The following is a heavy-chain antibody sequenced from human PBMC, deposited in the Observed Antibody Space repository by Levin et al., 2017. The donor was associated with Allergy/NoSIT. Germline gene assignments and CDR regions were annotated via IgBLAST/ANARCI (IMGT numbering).Heavy chain of an antibody. Sequence: SCAASAFTFGDFAMHWVRQAPGKGLEWVSGISWDSGSTGYAGSVKGRFTISRDNAKNSLYLQMNSLREEDTALYYCARDRREWALYGSSPHPTYGMDVWGQGTTVTVSS. J-gene: IGHJ6*02. CDR1: AFTFGDFA. D-gene: IGHD6-19*01. CDR2: ISWDSGST. V-gene: IGHV3-9*01. CDR3: ARDRREWALYGSSPHPTYGMDV.